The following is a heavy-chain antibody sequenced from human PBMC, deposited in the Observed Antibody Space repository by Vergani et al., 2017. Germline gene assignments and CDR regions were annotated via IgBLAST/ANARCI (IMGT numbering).Heavy chain of an antibody. Sequence: EVQLLESGGGLVQPGGSLRLSCAASGFTFSSYAMSWVRQAPGKGLEWVSAISGSGGSTYYADSVKGRFTISRDNSKNTLYLQMNSLRAEDTAVYYCTTDPSTTVVTPGWYFDLWGRGTLVTVSS. V-gene: IGHV3-23*01. CDR2: ISGSGGST. D-gene: IGHD4-23*01. CDR1: GFTFSSYA. CDR3: TTDPSTTVVTPGWYFDL. J-gene: IGHJ2*01.